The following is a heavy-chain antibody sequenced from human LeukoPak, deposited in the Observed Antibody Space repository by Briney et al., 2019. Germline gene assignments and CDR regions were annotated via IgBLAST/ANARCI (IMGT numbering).Heavy chain of an antibody. D-gene: IGHD4-17*01. CDR2: ISSSSSYI. V-gene: IGHV3-21*01. CDR3: AREGGYGDYVGWVYYFDY. Sequence: GGSLRLSCAASGFTFSSYSMNWVRQAPGEGLEWVSSISSSSSYIYYADSVKGRFTISRDNAKNSLYLQMNSLRAEDTAVYYCAREGGYGDYVGWVYYFDYWGQGTLVTVSS. CDR1: GFTFSSYS. J-gene: IGHJ4*02.